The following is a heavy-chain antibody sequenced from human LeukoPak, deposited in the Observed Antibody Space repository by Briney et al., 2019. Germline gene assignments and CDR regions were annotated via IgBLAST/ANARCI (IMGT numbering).Heavy chain of an antibody. D-gene: IGHD4-23*01. CDR3: ARGTVVRRNFDY. CDR2: IYYSGST. CDR1: GGSISSGGYY. Sequence: SQTLSLTCTVSGGSISSGGYYWRWIRQPPGKGLEWIGYIYYSGSTNYNPSLKSRVTISVDTSKNQFSLKLSSVTAADTAVYYCARGTVVRRNFDYWGQGTLVTVSS. V-gene: IGHV4-61*08. J-gene: IGHJ4*02.